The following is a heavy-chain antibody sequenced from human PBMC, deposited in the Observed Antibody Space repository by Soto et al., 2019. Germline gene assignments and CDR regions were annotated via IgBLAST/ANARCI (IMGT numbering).Heavy chain of an antibody. V-gene: IGHV3-23*01. CDR3: AKGAEGYVVSSLDS. D-gene: IGHD5-12*01. CDR2: ITGTASST. J-gene: IGHJ4*02. CDR1: GFRFSDFA. Sequence: EVQLLESGGGFVQPGGSLRISCAASGFRFSDFAMTWVRQAPGRGLEWVSAITGTASSTYYADSVKGRFTISRDNSKNTLYLQINSLRAEDTAIYYCAKGAEGYVVSSLDSWGQGTLVTVSS.